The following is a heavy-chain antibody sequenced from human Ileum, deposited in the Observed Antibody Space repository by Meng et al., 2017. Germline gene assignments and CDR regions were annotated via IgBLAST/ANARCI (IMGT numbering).Heavy chain of an antibody. CDR1: GTW. CDR2: IFQSGRT. V-gene: IGHV4-4*02. CDR3: ATSNDRDVYYLGY. D-gene: IGHD3-22*01. J-gene: IGHJ4*02. Sequence: VRRQGSGPRTVKASGTLALTCAVSGTWWSWVRQPPGKGLEWIGEIFQSGRTNYNPSLKSRVTISIDKSKSQISLQLSAVTAADTAVYSCATSNDRDVYYLGYWGQGTLVTVSS.